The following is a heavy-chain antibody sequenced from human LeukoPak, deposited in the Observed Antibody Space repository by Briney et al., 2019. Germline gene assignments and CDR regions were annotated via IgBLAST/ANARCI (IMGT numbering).Heavy chain of an antibody. CDR2: INPNSGGT. D-gene: IGHD1-26*01. CDR3: ARTRYSGSYPNDY. CDR1: GYTFTGYY. J-gene: IGHJ4*02. Sequence: ASVKVSCKASGYTFTGYYMHWVRQAPVQGLEWMGWINPNSGGTNYAQKFQGRVTMTRDTSISTAYMELSRLRSDDTAVYYCARTRYSGSYPNDYWGQGTLVTVSS. V-gene: IGHV1-2*02.